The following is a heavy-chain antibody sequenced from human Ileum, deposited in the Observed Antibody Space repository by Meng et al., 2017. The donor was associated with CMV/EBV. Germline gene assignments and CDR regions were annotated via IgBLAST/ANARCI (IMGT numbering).Heavy chain of an antibody. J-gene: IGHJ5*02. Sequence: SFSGYYWGWIRQPPGKGLEWIGEINHSGSTNYNPSLKSRVTISVDTSKNQFSLKLSSVTAADTAVYYCARRVGCSSTSCYTNWFDPWGQGTLVTVSS. V-gene: IGHV4-34*01. D-gene: IGHD2-2*02. CDR3: ARRVGCSSTSCYTNWFDP. CDR1: SFSGYY. CDR2: INHSGST.